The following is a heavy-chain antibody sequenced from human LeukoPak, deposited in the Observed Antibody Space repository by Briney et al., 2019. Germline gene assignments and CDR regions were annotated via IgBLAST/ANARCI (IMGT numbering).Heavy chain of an antibody. CDR3: ARDLTGFYGTVIDY. D-gene: IGHD1-14*01. J-gene: IGHJ4*02. Sequence: GGSLRLSCTASGFTFSTAFMNWVRQAPGKGLEWVSVIYSGGSTYYADSVKGRFTISRDNSKNTLYLQMNSLRAEDTAVYYCARDLTGFYGTVIDYWGQGTLVTVSS. CDR1: GFTFSTAF. CDR2: IYSGGST. V-gene: IGHV3-66*01.